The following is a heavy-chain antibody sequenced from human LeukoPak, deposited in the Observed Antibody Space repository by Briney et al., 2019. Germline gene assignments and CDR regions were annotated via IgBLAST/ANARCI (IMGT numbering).Heavy chain of an antibody. CDR3: ARGGSGTYDYYYYHALDV. D-gene: IGHD3-10*01. V-gene: IGHV3-30*03. Sequence: GGSLRLSCAASGYSFSGYGMHWVRQAPGKGLEWVAVISYDGVNTYYADSVKGRFTISRDNSRNTLYLQVNSLRRDDTAVYFCARGGSGTYDYYYYHALDVWGQGTTVTVSS. CDR1: GYSFSGYG. CDR2: ISYDGVNT. J-gene: IGHJ6*02.